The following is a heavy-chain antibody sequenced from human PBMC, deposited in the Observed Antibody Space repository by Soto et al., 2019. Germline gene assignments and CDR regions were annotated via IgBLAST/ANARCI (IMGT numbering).Heavy chain of an antibody. CDR2: IYPGDSDT. D-gene: IGHD6-19*01. V-gene: IGHV5-51*01. Sequence: PGESLKISCKGSGYTFTNDWIGWVRQMPGKGLEWMGIIYPGDSDTRYSPSFQGQVTISADKSISTAYLQWSSLKASDTAMYYCARPREAGKNYYGVDVWGQGTTVTVSS. CDR1: GYTFTNDW. CDR3: ARPREAGKNYYGVDV. J-gene: IGHJ6*02.